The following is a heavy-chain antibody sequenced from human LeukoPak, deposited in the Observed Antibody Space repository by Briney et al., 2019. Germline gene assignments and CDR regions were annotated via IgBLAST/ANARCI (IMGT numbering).Heavy chain of an antibody. D-gene: IGHD2-2*01. V-gene: IGHV4-4*07. J-gene: IGHJ5*02. Sequence: SETLSLTCTVSGGSISTYYWSWIRQPAGKGLEWIGRIYTSGKTNYNPSLKSRVTMSVGTSKNQFSLKLRYVTAADTAVYYCARAVDVVVPAARFDPWGQGTLVTVSS. CDR1: GGSISTYY. CDR2: IYTSGKT. CDR3: ARAVDVVVPAARFDP.